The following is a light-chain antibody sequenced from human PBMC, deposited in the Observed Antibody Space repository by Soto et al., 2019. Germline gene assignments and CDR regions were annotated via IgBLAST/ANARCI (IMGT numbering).Light chain of an antibody. CDR1: SSDVGGYNY. CDR2: DIS. V-gene: IGLV2-14*01. J-gene: IGLJ1*01. Sequence: QSALTQPASVSGSPGQSITISCTGTSSDVGGYNYVSWYQQHPGKATKFMIYDISNRPSGVSNRFSGSKSVNTASLTISGLQAEDEADYYCCSYTTSNTRQIVFGTGTKVTVL. CDR3: CSYTTSNTRQIV.